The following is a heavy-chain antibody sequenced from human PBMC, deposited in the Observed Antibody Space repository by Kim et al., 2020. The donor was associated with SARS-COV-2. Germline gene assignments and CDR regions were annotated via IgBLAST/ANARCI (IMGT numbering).Heavy chain of an antibody. Sequence: GGSLRLSCAASGFTFSSYAMSWVRQAPGKGLEWVSAISGSGGSTYYADSVKGRFTISRDNSKNTLYLQMNSLRAEDTAVYYCAKRAAIYSSGWYSPTFDYWGQGTLVTVSS. V-gene: IGHV3-23*01. CDR3: AKRAAIYSSGWYSPTFDY. J-gene: IGHJ4*02. CDR2: ISGSGGST. D-gene: IGHD6-19*01. CDR1: GFTFSSYA.